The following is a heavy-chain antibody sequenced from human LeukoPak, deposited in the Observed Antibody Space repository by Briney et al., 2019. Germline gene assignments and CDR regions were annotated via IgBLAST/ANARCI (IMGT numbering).Heavy chain of an antibody. CDR2: IYYSGST. Sequence: SDTLSLTCTVSGGSISSYYWSWIRQPPGKGLEWIGYIYYSGSTNYNPSLKSRVTISVDTSKNQFSLKLSSVTAADTAVYYCARARYSSSWYDYWGQGTLVTVSS. V-gene: IGHV4-59*07. J-gene: IGHJ4*02. CDR3: ARARYSSSWYDY. CDR1: GGSISSYY. D-gene: IGHD6-13*01.